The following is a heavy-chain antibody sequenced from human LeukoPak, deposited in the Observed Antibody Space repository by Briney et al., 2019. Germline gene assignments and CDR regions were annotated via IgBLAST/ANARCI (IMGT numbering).Heavy chain of an antibody. Sequence: GGSLRLSCAASGFTLSSYAMSWVRQAPGKGLEWVSAISDSGNTYHADSVKGRFTISRDNSKNTLYLQMNSLRAEDTAVYYCARGDYHSKFDYWGQGTLVTVSS. CDR2: ISDSGNT. D-gene: IGHD4-17*01. V-gene: IGHV3-23*01. CDR1: GFTLSSYA. CDR3: ARGDYHSKFDY. J-gene: IGHJ4*02.